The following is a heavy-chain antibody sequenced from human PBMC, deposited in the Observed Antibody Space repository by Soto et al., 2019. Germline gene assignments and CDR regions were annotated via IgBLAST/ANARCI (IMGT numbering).Heavy chain of an antibody. CDR2: IKQDGSEK. CDR1: GFTCSSSW. D-gene: IGHD6-13*01. J-gene: IGHJ4*02. Sequence: ASLLLSFAASGFTCSSSWMSWVRQAPGKGLEWVANIKQDGSEKYYVDSVKGRFTISRDNAKNSLYLQMNSLRAEDTAVYYCARGIAAARWGQGTLVTVSS. CDR3: ARGIAAAR. V-gene: IGHV3-7*03.